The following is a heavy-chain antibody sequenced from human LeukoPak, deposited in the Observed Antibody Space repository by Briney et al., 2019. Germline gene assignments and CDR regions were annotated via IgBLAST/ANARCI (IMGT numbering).Heavy chain of an antibody. CDR3: AKDYPLRFLEWFLTYFDY. Sequence: GGSLRLSCAASGFTFSSYGMHWVRQAPGKGLEWVAVISYDGSNKYYADSVKGRFTISRDNSKNTLYLQMNSLRAEDTAVYYCAKDYPLRFLEWFLTYFDYWGQGTLVTVSS. CDR2: ISYDGSNK. CDR1: GFTFSSYG. D-gene: IGHD3-3*01. V-gene: IGHV3-30*18. J-gene: IGHJ4*02.